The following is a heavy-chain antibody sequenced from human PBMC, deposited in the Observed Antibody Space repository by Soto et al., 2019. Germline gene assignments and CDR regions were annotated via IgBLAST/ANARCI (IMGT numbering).Heavy chain of an antibody. V-gene: IGHV2-5*01. CDR1: GFALSISGVG. CDR2: IYWKDDK. CDR3: AHRPGQGQWLVRRQVDWFDP. Sequence: QITLKESGPTLVKPTQTLTLNCTFSGFALSISGVGVGWIRQPPGKALEWIGFIYWKDDKRYSPSLKRRLTITKDTTKNQVVLTMTNMDPVDTATYYCAHRPGQGQWLVRRQVDWFDPWGQGTLVTVSS. D-gene: IGHD6-19*01. J-gene: IGHJ5*02.